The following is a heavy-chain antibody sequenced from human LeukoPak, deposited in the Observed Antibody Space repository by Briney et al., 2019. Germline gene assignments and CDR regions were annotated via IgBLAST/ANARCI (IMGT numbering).Heavy chain of an antibody. J-gene: IGHJ3*02. Sequence: PGGSLRLSCAASGFTVSGNYMTWVRQAPGKGLEWVSVIYSGGSTYSADSVRGRFTISRDNSKNTLYLQMNSLRAEDTAVYYCARAGTRGDYDAFDIWGQGTMVTVSS. CDR2: IYSGGST. CDR3: ARAGTRGDYDAFDI. CDR1: GFTVSGNY. V-gene: IGHV3-53*01. D-gene: IGHD4-17*01.